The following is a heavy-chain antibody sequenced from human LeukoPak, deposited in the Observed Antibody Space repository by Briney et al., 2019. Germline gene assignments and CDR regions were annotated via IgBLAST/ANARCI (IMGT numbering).Heavy chain of an antibody. CDR3: ARGIAYCGGDCYPFFDY. Sequence: SETLSLTCTVSGGSISSGGYCWSWIRQHPGKGLEWIGYIYYSGSTYYNPSLKSRVTISVDTSKNQFSLKLSSVTAADTAVYYCARGIAYCGGDCYPFFDYWGQGTLVTVSS. CDR2: IYYSGST. V-gene: IGHV4-31*03. J-gene: IGHJ4*02. D-gene: IGHD2-21*02. CDR1: GGSISSGGYC.